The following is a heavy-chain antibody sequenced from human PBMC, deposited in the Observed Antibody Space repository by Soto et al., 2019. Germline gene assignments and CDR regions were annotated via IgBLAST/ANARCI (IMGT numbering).Heavy chain of an antibody. CDR3: ARDVEVGIVVVTAAYNLEISYYYYGMDV. J-gene: IGHJ6*02. Sequence: ASVKVSCKASGYTFTSYGISWVRQAPGQGLEWMGWISAYNGNTNYAQKLQGRVTMTTDTSTSTAYMELRSLRSDDTAVYYCARDVEVGIVVVTAAYNLEISYYYYGMDVWGQGTTVTVSS. D-gene: IGHD2-2*01. V-gene: IGHV1-18*04. CDR2: ISAYNGNT. CDR1: GYTFTSYG.